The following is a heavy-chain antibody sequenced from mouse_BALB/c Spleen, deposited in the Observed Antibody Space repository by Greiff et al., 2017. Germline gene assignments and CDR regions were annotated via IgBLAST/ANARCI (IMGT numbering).Heavy chain of an antibody. CDR1: GYTFTDYY. V-gene: IGHV1-26*01. Sequence: DVQLQESGPELVKPGASVKLSCKASGYTFTDYYMKWVKQNHGKSLEWIGDINPNNGDTFYNQKFKGKATLTVDKSSSTAYMQLNSLTSEDSAVYYCARGTGTDAMDYWGQGTSVTVSS. D-gene: IGHD4-1*01. CDR3: ARGTGTDAMDY. J-gene: IGHJ4*01. CDR2: INPNNGDT.